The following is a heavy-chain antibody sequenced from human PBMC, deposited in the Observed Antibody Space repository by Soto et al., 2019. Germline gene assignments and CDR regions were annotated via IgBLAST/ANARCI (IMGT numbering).Heavy chain of an antibody. Sequence: PSETLSLTCTVSGDSISSGGYYWSWIRQHPGKGLEWIGYIYYSGSTYYNPSLKSRVTISVDTSNIQFSLKLSSVTAADTAVYYCVRARGYYYDSSGYNSWYFDYWGQGTLVTVSS. CDR3: VRARGYYYDSSGYNSWYFDY. D-gene: IGHD3-22*01. J-gene: IGHJ4*02. V-gene: IGHV4-31*03. CDR2: IYYSGST. CDR1: GDSISSGGYY.